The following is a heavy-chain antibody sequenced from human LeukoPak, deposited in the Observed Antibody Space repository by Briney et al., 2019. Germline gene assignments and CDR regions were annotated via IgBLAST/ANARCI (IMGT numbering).Heavy chain of an antibody. V-gene: IGHV3-48*01. CDR3: ARDVPYYYESSGYYSLGFDI. J-gene: IGHJ3*02. CDR2: ISISGSFI. CDR1: GFTFSDYS. Sequence: PGRSLRLSCAASGFTFSDYSMTWVRQAPGKGLEWLSYISISGSFIYYADSVKGRFTISRDNGRNSLHLQMNSLRAEDTAVYYCARDVPYYYESSGYYSLGFDIWGQGTMVTVSS. D-gene: IGHD3-22*01.